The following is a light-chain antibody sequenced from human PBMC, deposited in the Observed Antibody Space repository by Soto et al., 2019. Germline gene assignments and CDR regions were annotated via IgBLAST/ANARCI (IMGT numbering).Light chain of an antibody. CDR2: KAS. Sequence: DIQMTQSPSTLSASVGDRVTITCRASQSISSWLAWYQQKPGKAPKLLIYKASSLESGVPSRFSGSGSGTEFPLTISSLQPDDFATDYCQQYNSYPVTFGPGTKVDIK. V-gene: IGKV1-5*03. J-gene: IGKJ3*01. CDR3: QQYNSYPVT. CDR1: QSISSW.